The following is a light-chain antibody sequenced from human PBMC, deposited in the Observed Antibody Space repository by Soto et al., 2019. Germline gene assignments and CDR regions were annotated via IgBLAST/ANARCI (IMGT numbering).Light chain of an antibody. V-gene: IGKV1-5*01. Sequence: DIQMTQSPSTLSASVGDRVSISCRAVRVLVKGLAWYQQKPGEAPKLLVSDASNLESGVSSRFTGSGSGTEFTLTISSLQPDDFATYYCQQYTRYPYTFGQGTKLEIK. CDR1: RVLVKG. J-gene: IGKJ2*01. CDR3: QQYTRYPYT. CDR2: DAS.